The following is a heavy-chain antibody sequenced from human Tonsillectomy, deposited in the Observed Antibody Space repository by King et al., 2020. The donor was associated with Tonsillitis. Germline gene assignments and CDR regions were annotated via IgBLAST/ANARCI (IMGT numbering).Heavy chain of an antibody. J-gene: IGHJ5*02. Sequence: VQLVESGAEVKKPGASVKVSCKASGYTFTDYYIHWVRQAPGQGLEWLGWINPNSGGTDYAQKFQGRVTITRDTSISTAYMELSRLRSDDTAVYYCARDLCTTSCFAGWFDPWGQGTLVTVPS. CDR3: ARDLCTTSCFAGWFDP. CDR1: GYTFTDYY. V-gene: IGHV1-2*02. CDR2: INPNSGGT. D-gene: IGHD2-2*01.